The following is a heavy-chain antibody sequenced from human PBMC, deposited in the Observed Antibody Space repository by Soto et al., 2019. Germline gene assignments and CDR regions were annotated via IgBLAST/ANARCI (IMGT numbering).Heavy chain of an antibody. D-gene: IGHD3-10*01. CDR3: ARESIPVWFGELLTPSDY. V-gene: IGHV3-48*01. J-gene: IGHJ4*02. CDR2: ISSSSSTI. Sequence: EVQLVESGGGLVQPGGSLRLSCAASGFTFSSYSMNWVRQAPGKGLEWVSYISSSSSTIYYADSVKGRFTISRDNAKNSLYLQMNSLRAEDTAVYYCARESIPVWFGELLTPSDYWGQGTLVTVSS. CDR1: GFTFSSYS.